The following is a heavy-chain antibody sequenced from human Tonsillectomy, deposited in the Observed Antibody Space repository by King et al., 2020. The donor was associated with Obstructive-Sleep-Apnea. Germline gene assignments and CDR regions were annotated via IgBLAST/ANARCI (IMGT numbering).Heavy chain of an antibody. J-gene: IGHJ5*02. Sequence: TLQESGPTLVKPPQTLTLTCSFSGFSLSTSGMGVGWIRQPPGKALEWLALIYWNDDKRYSPSLKSRLTITKDTSKNQVVLTMTNMDPVDTATYYCAHRPEFTYYYNSGSGFDPWGQGTLVTVSS. D-gene: IGHD3-10*01. CDR1: GFSLSTSGMG. V-gene: IGHV2-5*01. CDR2: IYWNDDK. CDR3: AHRPEFTYYYNSGSGFDP.